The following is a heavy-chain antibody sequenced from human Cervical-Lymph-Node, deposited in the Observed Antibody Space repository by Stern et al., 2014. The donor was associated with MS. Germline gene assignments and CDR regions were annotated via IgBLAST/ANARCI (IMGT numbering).Heavy chain of an antibody. CDR1: GGTFSTQA. J-gene: IGHJ6*02. Sequence: QVQLLQPGAEVKKPGSSVKVSCKASGGTFSTQAINWVRQAPGQGLAWVGGIIPIFGTPNYAQKVQDRVTITADESTSTAYMDLSGLRSEDTAVYYCATPSTVTVGGMDVWGQGTTVTVSS. CDR2: IIPIFGTP. CDR3: ATPSTVTVGGMDV. V-gene: IGHV1-69*01. D-gene: IGHD4-17*01.